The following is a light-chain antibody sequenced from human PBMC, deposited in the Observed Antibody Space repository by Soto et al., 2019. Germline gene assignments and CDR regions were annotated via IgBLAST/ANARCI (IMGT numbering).Light chain of an antibody. V-gene: IGKV1-9*01. CDR2: GAS. CDR1: QGISSY. J-gene: IGKJ5*01. CDR3: QQLKTYPLT. Sequence: ILLTQVLSSLSASVGDRVTITCRASQGISSYLAWYQQKPGKAPKLLIYGASTLEGGVPFRFSGSGSGTDFTLIISSVQLEDFATYYCQQLKTYPLTFGKGTRLKIK.